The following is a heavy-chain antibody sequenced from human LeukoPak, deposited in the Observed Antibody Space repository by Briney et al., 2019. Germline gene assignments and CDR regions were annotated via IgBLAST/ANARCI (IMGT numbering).Heavy chain of an antibody. Sequence: PSETLSLTCAVYGGSFSGYYWSWIRQPPGKGLEWIGEINHSGSTNYNPSLKSRVTISVDTSKNQFSLKLSSVTAADTAVYYCARGTQQLHWFDPWGQGTLVTVSS. CDR2: INHSGST. V-gene: IGHV4-34*01. D-gene: IGHD6-13*01. J-gene: IGHJ5*02. CDR1: GGSFSGYY. CDR3: ARGTQQLHWFDP.